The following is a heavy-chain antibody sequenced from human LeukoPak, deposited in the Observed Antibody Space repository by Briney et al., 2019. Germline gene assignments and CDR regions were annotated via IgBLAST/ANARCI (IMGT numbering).Heavy chain of an antibody. V-gene: IGHV3-30*02. J-gene: IGHJ4*02. CDR3: AKDPPYLEYDSSDHFDY. CDR2: IRYDGSNK. Sequence: GGSLRLSCAASGFSFSSYGMHWVRQAPGKGLEWVAFIRYDGSNKYYADSVKGRFTISRDNSKNTLYLQMNSLRAEDTAVYYCAKDPPYLEYDSSDHFDYWGQGTLVTVSS. D-gene: IGHD3-22*01. CDR1: GFSFSSYG.